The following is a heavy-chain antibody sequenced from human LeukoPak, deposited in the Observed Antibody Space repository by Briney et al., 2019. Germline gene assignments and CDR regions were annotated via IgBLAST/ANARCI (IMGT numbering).Heavy chain of an antibody. CDR3: ARITLRSGYSSGSLGY. D-gene: IGHD6-19*01. V-gene: IGHV1-8*03. Sequence: GASVKASCKASGYTFTSYYMHWVRQATGQGLEWMGWMNPNSGNTGYAQKFQGRVTITRNTSISTAYMELSSLRSEDTAVYYCARITLRSGYSSGSLGYWGQGTLVTVSS. J-gene: IGHJ4*02. CDR1: GYTFTSYY. CDR2: MNPNSGNT.